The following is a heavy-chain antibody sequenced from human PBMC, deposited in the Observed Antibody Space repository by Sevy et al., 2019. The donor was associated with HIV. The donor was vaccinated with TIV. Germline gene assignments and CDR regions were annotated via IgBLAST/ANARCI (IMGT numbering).Heavy chain of an antibody. CDR1: GYTFTSYG. CDR2: ISAYNGNT. CDR3: ARDRGLTMVPGGYYYYYYGMDV. Sequence: ASVKVSCKASGYTFTSYGISWVRQAPGQGLEWMGWISAYNGNTNYAQKLQGRVTMTTDTSTSTAYMELRSLRSDDTAVYYCARDRGLTMVPGGYYYYYYGMDVWGQGTTVTVSS. D-gene: IGHD3-10*01. V-gene: IGHV1-18*01. J-gene: IGHJ6*02.